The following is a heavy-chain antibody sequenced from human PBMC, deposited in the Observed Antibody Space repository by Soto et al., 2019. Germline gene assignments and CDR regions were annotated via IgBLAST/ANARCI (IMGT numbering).Heavy chain of an antibody. CDR3: VREYYYTMDV. Sequence: VQLVESGGGLVRPGGSLRLSCEASGFTFRDYYMTWFRQAPGKGLEWLSYIDSSTKYTNYADSVKGRFTISRDNAKNSLYLQMNSLRDDDTAVYYCVREYYYTMDVWGQGTMVTVSS. V-gene: IGHV3-11*05. J-gene: IGHJ6*02. CDR1: GFTFRDYY. CDR2: IDSSTKYT.